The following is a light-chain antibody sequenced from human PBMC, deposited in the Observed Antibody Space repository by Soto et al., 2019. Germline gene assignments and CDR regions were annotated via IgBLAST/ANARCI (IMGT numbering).Light chain of an antibody. J-gene: IGKJ3*01. CDR1: QSLLFSNGYNY. CDR2: LCS. CDR3: MQGVETPFT. Sequence: DIVMTQSPLSLPVTPGEPASISCRSSQSLLFSNGYNYLDWYLQKPGQSPQLLISLCSNRAPGVPDRLSGSGSGTDFTLKISRVEAEDVGVYYCMQGVETPFTFGPGTKVDIK. V-gene: IGKV2-28*01.